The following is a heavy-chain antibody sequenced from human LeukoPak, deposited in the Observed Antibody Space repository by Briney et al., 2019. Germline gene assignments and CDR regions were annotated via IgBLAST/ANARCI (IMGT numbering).Heavy chain of an antibody. CDR1: GGSISSYY. CDR3: ASPSRGSSGYYHNFDY. CDR2: IYYSGST. J-gene: IGHJ4*02. D-gene: IGHD3-22*01. Sequence: SETLSLTCTVSGGSISSYYWSWIRQPPGKGLEWIGYIYYSGSTNYNPSLKSRVTISVDTSKNQFSLKLSSVTAADTAVYYCASPSRGSSGYYHNFDYWGQGTLVTVSS. V-gene: IGHV4-59*08.